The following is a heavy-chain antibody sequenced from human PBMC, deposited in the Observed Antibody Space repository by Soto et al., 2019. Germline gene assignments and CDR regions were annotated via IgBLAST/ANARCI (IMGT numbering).Heavy chain of an antibody. D-gene: IGHD2-8*01. CDR1: GATFNMYA. V-gene: IGHV1-69*01. Sequence: QVPLVQSGAEIKRPGSSVKISCEGSGATFNMYAIAWVRQAPGQGLEWMGGLVPMFGSPKYARNSEGRVTITADESTSSSDRETKTLTFEDKAMYDCTRVTGPVYQLMYWGHGIL. CDR3: TRVTGPVYQLMY. J-gene: IGHJ4*01. CDR2: LVPMFGSP.